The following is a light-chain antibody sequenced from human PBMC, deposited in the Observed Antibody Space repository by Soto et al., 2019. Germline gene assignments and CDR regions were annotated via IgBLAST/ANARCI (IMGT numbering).Light chain of an antibody. CDR2: DAS. CDR3: QQYDNPFT. V-gene: IGKV1-33*01. J-gene: IGKJ4*01. CDR1: XXFXXY. Sequence: DIQXTXSXXSXSASXGXXXTXTCXAXXXFXXYLNWYQQKPGKAPQLLIYDASNLETGVPSRFSGSGSGTDFTFTISSLQPEDIATYYCQQYDNPFTFGGGTKVEIK.